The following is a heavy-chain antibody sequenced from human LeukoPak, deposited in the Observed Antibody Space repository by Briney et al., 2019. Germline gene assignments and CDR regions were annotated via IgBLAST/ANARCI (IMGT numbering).Heavy chain of an antibody. CDR1: GGSISSFH. CDR2: IYYSGST. Sequence: PSETLSLTCSVSGGSISSFHWSWIRQPPGKGLEWIGYIYYSGSTIYNPSLKSRVTISIDTSKNQFSLNLGSVTAADTAVYYCARRPGAFTFDYWGQGTLVTVSS. V-gene: IGHV4-59*12. J-gene: IGHJ4*02. CDR3: ARRPGAFTFDY. D-gene: IGHD2-2*01.